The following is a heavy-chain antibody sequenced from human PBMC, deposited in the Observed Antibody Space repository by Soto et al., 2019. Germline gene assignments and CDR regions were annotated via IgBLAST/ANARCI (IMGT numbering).Heavy chain of an antibody. J-gene: IGHJ6*02. CDR3: ARLDYYGSGSYPTGYYGMDV. V-gene: IGHV4-4*07. CDR2: IYTSGST. CDR1: GGSISSYY. Sequence: SETLSLTCTVSGGSISSYYWSWIRQPAGKGLEWIGRIYTSGSTNYNPSLKSRVTMSVDTSKNQFSLKLSSVTAADTAVYYCARLDYYGSGSYPTGYYGMDVWGQGTTVTVSS. D-gene: IGHD3-10*01.